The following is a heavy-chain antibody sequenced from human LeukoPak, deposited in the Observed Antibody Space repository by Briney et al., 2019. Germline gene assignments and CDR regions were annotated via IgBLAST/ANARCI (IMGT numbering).Heavy chain of an antibody. J-gene: IGHJ4*02. Sequence: SETLSLTCTVSGGSISSSSYYWGWIRQPPGKGLEWIGSIYHSGSTYYNPSLKSRVTISVDTSKNQFSLKLSSVTAADTAVYYCARAPYYDFWSGYQKVQYYFDYWGQGTLVTVSS. CDR1: GGSISSSSYY. V-gene: IGHV4-39*07. CDR3: ARAPYYDFWSGYQKVQYYFDY. CDR2: IYHSGST. D-gene: IGHD3-3*01.